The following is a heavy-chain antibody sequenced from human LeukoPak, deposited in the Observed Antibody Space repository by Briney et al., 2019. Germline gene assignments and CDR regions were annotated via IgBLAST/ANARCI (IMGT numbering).Heavy chain of an antibody. CDR3: AKDHSADGWPTFEH. V-gene: IGHV3-23*01. Sequence: PGGSLRLSCAVSGFGVHTFAMSWVRQAPGKGLEWLASITKYDGRLYYADSVRGRFTISRDTSQNELYLQMNSLRVDDSAIYYCAKDHSADGWPTFEHWGRGTLVTVSS. CDR2: ITKYDGRL. J-gene: IGHJ4*02. D-gene: IGHD5-24*01. CDR1: GFGVHTFA.